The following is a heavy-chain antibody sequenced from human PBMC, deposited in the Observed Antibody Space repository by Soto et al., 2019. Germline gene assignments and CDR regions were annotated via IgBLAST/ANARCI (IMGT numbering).Heavy chain of an antibody. Sequence: SETLSLTCTVSGGSISSSSYYWGWIRQPPGKGLEWVGSIYYSGSTYYNPSLKSRVTISVDTSKNQFSLKLSSVTAADTAVYYCARKTDSSFFDYWGQGTLVTVSS. D-gene: IGHD6-19*01. CDR3: ARKTDSSFFDY. CDR2: IYYSGST. V-gene: IGHV4-39*01. J-gene: IGHJ4*02. CDR1: GGSISSSSYY.